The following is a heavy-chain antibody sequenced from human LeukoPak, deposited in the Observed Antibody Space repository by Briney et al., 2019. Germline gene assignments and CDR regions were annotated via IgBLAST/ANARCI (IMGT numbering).Heavy chain of an antibody. CDR1: GGSFSGYY. Sequence: SETLSLTCAVYGGSFSGYYWSWIRQPPGKGLEWIGEINHSGSTNYNPSLKSRVTISVDTSKNQFSLKLSSVTAADTAVYYCARGRPKKDFDYWGQGTLVTVSS. J-gene: IGHJ4*02. V-gene: IGHV4-34*01. CDR3: ARGRPKKDFDY. CDR2: INHSGST.